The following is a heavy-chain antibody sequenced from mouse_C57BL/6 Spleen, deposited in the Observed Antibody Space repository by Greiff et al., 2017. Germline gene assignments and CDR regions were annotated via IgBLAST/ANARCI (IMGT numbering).Heavy chain of an antibody. CDR1: GYTFTDYY. V-gene: IGHV1-26*01. D-gene: IGHD1-3*01. CDR2: INPNNGGT. CDR3: AREGVGDYAMDY. J-gene: IGHJ4*01. Sequence: EVQLQQSGPELVKPGASVKISCKASGYTFTDYYMNWVKQSHGKSLEWIGDINPNNGGTSYNQKFKGKATLTVDKSSSTAYMELRSLTSEDSAVYYCAREGVGDYAMDYWGQGTSVTVSS.